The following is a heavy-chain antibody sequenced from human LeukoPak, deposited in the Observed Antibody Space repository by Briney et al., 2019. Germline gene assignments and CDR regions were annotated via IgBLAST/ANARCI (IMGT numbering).Heavy chain of an antibody. CDR1: GVSISSSNSY. CDR3: ARQTGSGLFTLP. CDR2: IYYTGNT. V-gene: IGHV4-39*01. Sequence: PSETLSLTCTVSGVSISSSNSYWGWIRQPPGKGLEWIGSIYYTGNTYYNASLKSRVTISIDTSKNQISLRLTSVTATDAAMYYCARQTGSGLFTLPGGQGTLVTVSS. J-gene: IGHJ4*02. D-gene: IGHD3/OR15-3a*01.